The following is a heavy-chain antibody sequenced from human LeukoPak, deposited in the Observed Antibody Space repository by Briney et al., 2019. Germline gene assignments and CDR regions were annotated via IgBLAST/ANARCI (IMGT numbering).Heavy chain of an antibody. Sequence: GGSLRLSCVASGVAFRSYETNWVRQAPGKGLEWTSYISSGSGTTIYYADSVKGRFTISRDNAKNSLYLQMNSLRAEDTAVYYCARFSGFSSGWYMDYWGQGTLVTVSS. J-gene: IGHJ4*02. CDR3: ARFSGFSSGWYMDY. CDR2: ISSGSGTTI. V-gene: IGHV3-48*03. D-gene: IGHD6-19*01. CDR1: GVAFRSYE.